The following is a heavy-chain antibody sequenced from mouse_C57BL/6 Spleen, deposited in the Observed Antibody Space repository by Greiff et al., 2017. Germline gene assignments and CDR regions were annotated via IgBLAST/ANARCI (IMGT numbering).Heavy chain of an antibody. Sequence: DVMLVESGGGLVKPGGSLKLSCAASGFTFSDSGMHWVRQAPEKGLEWVAYISSGSSTLYYADTVKGRFTISRDNAKNTLFLQMTSLRSEDTAMYYCARRSNYPGWYFDVWGTGTTVTVSS. CDR2: ISSGSSTL. J-gene: IGHJ1*03. CDR3: ARRSNYPGWYFDV. D-gene: IGHD2-5*01. CDR1: GFTFSDSG. V-gene: IGHV5-17*01.